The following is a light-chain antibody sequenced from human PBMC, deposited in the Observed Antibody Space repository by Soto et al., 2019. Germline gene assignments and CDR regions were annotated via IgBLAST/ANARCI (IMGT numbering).Light chain of an antibody. CDR2: GAF. Sequence: DIVLTHSPGTLSLSPCERATLSFRALQSVSSTYLIWYQQKPGQAPRLLIYGAFSRATGVPDGFSGGGSGTDFTLTISRLEPEDFAVYYCQHFVNSLTWTFGQGTKVDIK. V-gene: IGKV3-20*01. CDR3: QHFVNSLTWT. J-gene: IGKJ1*01. CDR1: QSVSSTY.